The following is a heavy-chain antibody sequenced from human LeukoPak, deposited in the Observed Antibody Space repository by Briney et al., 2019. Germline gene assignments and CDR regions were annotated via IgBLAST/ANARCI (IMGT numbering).Heavy chain of an antibody. J-gene: IGHJ4*02. V-gene: IGHV4-59*01. D-gene: IGHD6-19*01. CDR3: ARSTYSSGWYEFDY. CDR1: GGSISSYY. Sequence: SSETLSLTCTVSGGSISSYYWSWIRQPPGKGLEWIGYIYHSGSTNYNPSLKSRVTISVDTSKNQFSLKLSSVTAADTAVYYCARSTYSSGWYEFDYWGQGTLVTVSS. CDR2: IYHSGST.